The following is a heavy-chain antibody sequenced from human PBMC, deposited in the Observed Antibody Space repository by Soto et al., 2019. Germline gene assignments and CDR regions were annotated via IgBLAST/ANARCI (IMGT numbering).Heavy chain of an antibody. CDR3: AKRVGVVVAAYMNGVWDDAFDI. J-gene: IGHJ3*02. V-gene: IGHV3-30*18. CDR2: ISYDGSNK. D-gene: IGHD2-15*01. Sequence: QVQLVESGGGVVQPGRSLRLSCAASGFTFSSYGMHWVRQAPGKGLEWVAVISYDGSNKYYADSVKGRFTISRDNSKNTLYRQMNSLRAEDTAVYYCAKRVGVVVAAYMNGVWDDAFDIWGQGTMVTVSS. CDR1: GFTFSSYG.